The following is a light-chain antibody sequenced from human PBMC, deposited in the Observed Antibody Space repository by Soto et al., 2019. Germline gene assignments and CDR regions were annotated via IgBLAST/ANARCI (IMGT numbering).Light chain of an antibody. Sequence: QSVLTQPPSASGTPVQRVTISCSGSSSNIGSNYVYWYQQLPGTAPKLLIYRDSHRPSGVPDRFSGSKSGTAASLAISGLRSDDEADYYCAAWDDSLTTVIFGGGTKVTVL. J-gene: IGLJ2*01. CDR2: RDS. CDR3: AAWDDSLTTVI. V-gene: IGLV1-47*01. CDR1: SSNIGSNY.